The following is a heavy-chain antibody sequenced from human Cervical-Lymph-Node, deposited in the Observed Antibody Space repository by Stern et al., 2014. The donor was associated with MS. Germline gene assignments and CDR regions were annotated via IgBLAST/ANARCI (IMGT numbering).Heavy chain of an antibody. D-gene: IGHD6-19*01. CDR1: GFTFDSYG. J-gene: IGHJ4*02. CDR3: AKNTMGIAVAGLFDY. V-gene: IGHV3-30*18. Sequence: VQLVESGGGVVQPGRTLRLSCEASGFTFDSYGVHWVRQPPGKGLAWVAVISYDGSNRYYADSVKGRFTISRDSSKNTVHLQMNSLRADDTALYYCAKNTMGIAVAGLFDYRGQGILVTVSS. CDR2: ISYDGSNR.